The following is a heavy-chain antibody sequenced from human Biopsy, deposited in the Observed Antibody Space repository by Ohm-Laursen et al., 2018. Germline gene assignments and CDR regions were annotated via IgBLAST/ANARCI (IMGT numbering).Heavy chain of an antibody. CDR3: GRREVVITHDAFDT. J-gene: IGHJ3*02. CDR2: TYKGGNT. Sequence: GTLSLTCTVSGASITSYYWSWIRQPAGKGLEWIGHTYKGGNTNHNPSLKSRVSMSVDTSKNQFSLKLNSVTAADTAVYYCGRREVVITHDAFDTWGQGTMVTVSS. D-gene: IGHD3-22*01. V-gene: IGHV4-4*07. CDR1: GASITSYY.